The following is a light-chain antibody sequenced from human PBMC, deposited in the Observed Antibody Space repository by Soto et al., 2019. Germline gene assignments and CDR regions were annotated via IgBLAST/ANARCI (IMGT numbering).Light chain of an antibody. CDR3: GSYTSSSTNV. Sequence: LTQPASVSGSPGQSITISCTGTSSDIGGYNYVSWYQQHPGKAPKLMIYDVNNRPSGVSDRFSASKSGNTASLTISGLQAEDEADYYCGSYTSSSTNVFGTGTKVTVL. J-gene: IGLJ1*01. CDR2: DVN. CDR1: SSDIGGYNY. V-gene: IGLV2-14*01.